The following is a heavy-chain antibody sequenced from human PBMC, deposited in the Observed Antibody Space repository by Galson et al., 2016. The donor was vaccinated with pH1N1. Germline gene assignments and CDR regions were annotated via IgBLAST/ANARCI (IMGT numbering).Heavy chain of an antibody. Sequence: QSGAEVKEPGASVKVSCKASGGTFRTYVISWVRQAPGQGLEWMGGIIPIFGTAKYAQKFQGRVTITADESTSTAYMELSSLRSEDTAVYYCASPSPFYGSSGYYLHFRDWGQGTLVTVSS. J-gene: IGHJ4*02. V-gene: IGHV1-69*13. CDR3: ASPSPFYGSSGYYLHFRD. D-gene: IGHD3-22*01. CDR2: IIPIFGTA. CDR1: GGTFRTYV.